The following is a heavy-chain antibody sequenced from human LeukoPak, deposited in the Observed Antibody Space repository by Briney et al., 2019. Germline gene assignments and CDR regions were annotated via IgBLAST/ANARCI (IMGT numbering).Heavy chain of an antibody. J-gene: IGHJ5*02. V-gene: IGHV5-51*01. D-gene: IGHD2-21*01. Sequence: PGESLKISCKGSGYSFTNYWIGWVRQMPGKGLEWMGIIYPGDSDTRYSPSFQGQVTISADKSISTAYLQWSSLKASDTAMYYCARRYCGTISCLRGSWFDPWGQGTLVTVSS. CDR1: GYSFTNYW. CDR2: IYPGDSDT. CDR3: ARRYCGTISCLRGSWFDP.